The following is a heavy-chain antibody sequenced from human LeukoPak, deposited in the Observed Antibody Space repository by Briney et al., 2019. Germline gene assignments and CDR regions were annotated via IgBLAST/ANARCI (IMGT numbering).Heavy chain of an antibody. J-gene: IGHJ4*02. CDR3: ARSRAYDYHFDN. D-gene: IGHD5-12*01. CDR2: IFYSGST. V-gene: IGHV4-59*01. CDR1: GVSISSYY. Sequence: PSETLSLTCTVSGVSISSYYWSWIRHSPGKGLEWIGYIFYSGSTNYNPSLKSRVTISVDTSKNQFSLKLTSVTAADTAVYYCARSRAYDYHFDNWGQGTLVTVSS.